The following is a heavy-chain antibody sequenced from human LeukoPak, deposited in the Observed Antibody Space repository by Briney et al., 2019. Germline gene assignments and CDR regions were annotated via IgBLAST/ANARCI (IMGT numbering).Heavy chain of an antibody. V-gene: IGHV1-69*13. CDR1: GGTFSSYA. J-gene: IGHJ3*02. Sequence: SVKVSCKASGGTFSSYAISWVRQAPGQGLEWMGGIIPIFGTANYAQKFQGRVTITADESTSTAYMELSSLRSEDTAVYYCARARSYWEAFDIWGQGTMVTVSS. D-gene: IGHD1-26*01. CDR3: ARARSYWEAFDI. CDR2: IIPIFGTA.